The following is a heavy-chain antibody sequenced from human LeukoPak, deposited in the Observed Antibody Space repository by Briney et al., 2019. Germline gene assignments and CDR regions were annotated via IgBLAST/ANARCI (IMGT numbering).Heavy chain of an antibody. V-gene: IGHV3-23*01. D-gene: IGHD5-18*01. CDR3: AKADTATIYYYYYGMDV. CDR1: GFTFSSYA. Sequence: PGGSLRLSCAASGFTFSSYAMSWVRQAPGKGLEWVSAISGSGGSTYYADSVKGRFTISRDNSKNTLYLQMNSLRAEDTAVYYCAKADTATIYYYYYGMDVWGQGTTVTVSS. J-gene: IGHJ6*02. CDR2: ISGSGGST.